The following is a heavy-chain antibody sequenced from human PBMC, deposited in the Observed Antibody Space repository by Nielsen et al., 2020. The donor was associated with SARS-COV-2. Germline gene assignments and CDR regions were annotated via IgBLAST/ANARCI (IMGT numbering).Heavy chain of an antibody. D-gene: IGHD1-26*01. CDR1: GGTFSSYA. Sequence: SVKVSCKASGGTFSSYAISWVRQAPGQGLEWMGGIIPIFGTANYAQKFQGRVTITADKSTSTAYMELSSLRSEDTAVYYCARGFSGSYRGAFDIWGQGTMVTVSS. CDR3: ARGFSGSYRGAFDI. CDR2: IIPIFGTA. V-gene: IGHV1-69*06. J-gene: IGHJ3*02.